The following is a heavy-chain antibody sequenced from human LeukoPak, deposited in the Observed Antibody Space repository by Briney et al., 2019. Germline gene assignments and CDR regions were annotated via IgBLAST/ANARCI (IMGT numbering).Heavy chain of an antibody. CDR3: ARDSGLINSGYDYHYFDY. J-gene: IGHJ4*02. D-gene: IGHD5-12*01. CDR1: GFTFTSSA. V-gene: IGHV1-58*01. Sequence: VKVSCKASGFTFTSSAVQWVRQARGQRLEWIGWIVVGSGNTNYAQKFQGRVTITADESTSTAYMELSSLRSEDTAVYYCARDSGLINSGYDYHYFDYWGQGTLVTVSS. CDR2: IVVGSGNT.